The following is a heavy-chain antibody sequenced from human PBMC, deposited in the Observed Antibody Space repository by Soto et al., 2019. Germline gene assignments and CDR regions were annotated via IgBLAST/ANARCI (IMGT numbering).Heavy chain of an antibody. J-gene: IGHJ6*02. CDR3: AKDESVRDIVVVVAATRSEDYYYYDMDV. D-gene: IGHD2-15*01. CDR2: ISYDGSNK. Sequence: QVQLVESGGGVVQPGRSLRLSCAASGFTFSTYDMHWVRQPPGKGLEWVAVISYDGSNKYYADSVKGRFAISRDNSKNTLYLQMSSLRAEDTAVYYCAKDESVRDIVVVVAATRSEDYYYYDMDVWGQGTTVTVSS. V-gene: IGHV3-30*18. CDR1: GFTFSTYD.